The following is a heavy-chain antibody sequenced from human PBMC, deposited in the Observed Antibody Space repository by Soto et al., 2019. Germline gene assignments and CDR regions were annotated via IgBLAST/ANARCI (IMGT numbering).Heavy chain of an antibody. J-gene: IGHJ4*02. CDR2: ISSSSSYI. CDR1: GFTFSSYS. CDR3: ARGPYYYESSGYYV. D-gene: IGHD3-22*01. V-gene: IGHV3-21*01. Sequence: EVQLVESGGGLVKPGGSLRLSCAASGFTFSSYSMNWVRQAPGKGLEWVSSISSSSSYIYYADSVKGRFTISRDNAKHSLYLQMNSLRAEDTAVYYCARGPYYYESSGYYVWGQGTLVTVSS.